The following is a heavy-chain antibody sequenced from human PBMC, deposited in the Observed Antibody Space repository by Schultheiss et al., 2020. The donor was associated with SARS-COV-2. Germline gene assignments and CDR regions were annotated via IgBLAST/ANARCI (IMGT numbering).Heavy chain of an antibody. CDR3: ARLLAAAAVPHDAFDI. J-gene: IGHJ3*02. CDR1: GFTFGDYA. CDR2: IRSKAYGGTT. D-gene: IGHD6-13*01. V-gene: IGHV3-49*04. Sequence: GGSLRLSCTASGFTFGDYAMSWVRQAPGKGLEWVGFIRSKAYGGTTEYAASVKGRFTISRDDSKSIAYLQMNSLKTEDTAVYYCARLLAAAAVPHDAFDIWGQGTMVTVSS.